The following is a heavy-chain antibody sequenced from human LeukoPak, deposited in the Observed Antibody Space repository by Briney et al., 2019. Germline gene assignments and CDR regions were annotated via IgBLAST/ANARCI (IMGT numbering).Heavy chain of an antibody. CDR3: AKMATISRNYYYYYMDV. CDR1: GYTFTSYG. V-gene: IGHV1-18*01. Sequence: GASVKVSCKASGYTFTSYGISWVRQAPGQGLEWMGWISAYNGNTNYAQKLQGRVTMTTDTSTSTAYMELRSLRSDDTAVYYCAKMATISRNYYYYYMDVRGKGTTVTISS. D-gene: IGHD5-24*01. J-gene: IGHJ6*03. CDR2: ISAYNGNT.